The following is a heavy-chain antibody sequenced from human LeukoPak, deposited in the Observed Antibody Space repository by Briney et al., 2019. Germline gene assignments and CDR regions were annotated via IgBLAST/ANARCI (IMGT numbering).Heavy chain of an antibody. CDR1: GFTFDDYG. CDR2: VSDDGSTT. CDR3: VRHNAARAFDI. J-gene: IGHJ3*02. D-gene: IGHD1-1*01. V-gene: IGHV3-74*03. Sequence: PGGSLRLSCAASGFTFDDYGMTWVRQAPGKGLVWVSRVSDDGSTTTYADSVKGRFTISRDNAKNTLYLQMDSLRPEDTAVYYCVRHNAARAFDIWGQGTTVTVSS.